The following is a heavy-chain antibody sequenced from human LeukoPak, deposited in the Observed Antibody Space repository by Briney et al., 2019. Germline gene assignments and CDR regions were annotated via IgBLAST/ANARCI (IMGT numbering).Heavy chain of an antibody. Sequence: SVKVSCKASGGTFSSYTISWVRQAPGQGLEWMGRIIPILGIANYAQKFQGRVTITADKSTSTAYMELSSLRSEDTAVYYCARGHGDYLYYFDYWGQGTLVTVSS. V-gene: IGHV1-69*02. CDR3: ARGHGDYLYYFDY. D-gene: IGHD4-17*01. J-gene: IGHJ4*02. CDR1: GGTFSSYT. CDR2: IIPILGIA.